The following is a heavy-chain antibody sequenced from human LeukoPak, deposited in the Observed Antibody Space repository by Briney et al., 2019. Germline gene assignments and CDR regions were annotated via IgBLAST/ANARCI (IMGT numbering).Heavy chain of an antibody. CDR3: ARDYYWSIDY. Sequence: GESLRLSCVASGFTFRGAWMHWVRQAPGKGLVWVSRITSDGSGTDYADSVRGRFTISRDDAKNTLYLQMNSLRDEDTAVYFCARDYYWSIDYWGQGTVVTVSS. J-gene: IGHJ4*02. V-gene: IGHV3-74*01. CDR2: ITSDGSGT. CDR1: GFTFRGAW. D-gene: IGHD3-10*01.